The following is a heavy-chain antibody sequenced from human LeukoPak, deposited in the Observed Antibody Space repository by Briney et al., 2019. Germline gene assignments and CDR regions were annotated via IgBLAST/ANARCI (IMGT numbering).Heavy chain of an antibody. Sequence: SLRLSCAASGFTFDDYAMHWVRQAPGKGLEWVSGISWNSGSIGYADSVKGRFTISRDNAKNSLYLQMNSLRAEDTALYYCAKDKSGYSYGYEIDYWGQGTLVIVSS. D-gene: IGHD5-18*01. J-gene: IGHJ4*02. CDR1: GFTFDDYA. CDR2: ISWNSGSI. V-gene: IGHV3-9*01. CDR3: AKDKSGYSYGYEIDY.